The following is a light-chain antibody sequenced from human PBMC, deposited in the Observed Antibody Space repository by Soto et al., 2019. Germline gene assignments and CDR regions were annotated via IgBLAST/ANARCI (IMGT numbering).Light chain of an antibody. CDR2: GAS. Sequence: IHVTQSQSSLSASVGDGVTFTCRASQSISTYLNWYEQKPGKAPNLLIYGASNLQSGVPSRFSGGGSGTDFTLTISSLQPEDFGTYYCQQTYTSPVPSAGGA. J-gene: IGKJ4*01. V-gene: IGKV1-39*01. CDR3: QQTYTSPVP. CDR1: QSISTY.